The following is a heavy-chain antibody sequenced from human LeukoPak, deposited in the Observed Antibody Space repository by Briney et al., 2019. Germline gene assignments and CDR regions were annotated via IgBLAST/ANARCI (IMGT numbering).Heavy chain of an antibody. V-gene: IGHV3-30-3*01. CDR3: ARDREVVAFDI. CDR2: ISYDGTHK. J-gene: IGHJ3*02. CDR1: GFTLSHYA. D-gene: IGHD2-15*01. Sequence: HPGGSLRLSCAASGFTLSHYAMHWVRQAPGKGLEWVSIISYDGTHKYSADSVRGRFTISRDNSKNSLYLQMNSLRAEDTAVYYCARDREVVAFDIWGQGTMVTVSS.